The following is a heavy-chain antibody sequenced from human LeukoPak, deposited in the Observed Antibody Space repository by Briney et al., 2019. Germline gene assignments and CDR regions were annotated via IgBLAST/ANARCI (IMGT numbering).Heavy chain of an antibody. V-gene: IGHV3-7*02. Sequence: GGSLRLSCAGSGFTFSGYGMHWVRQAPGKGLEWVANIKQDGSEKYYVDSVKGRFTISRDNAKNSLYLQMNSLRAEDTAVYYCASAVATIFDYWGQGTLVTVSS. J-gene: IGHJ4*02. CDR1: GFTFSGYG. D-gene: IGHD5-12*01. CDR2: IKQDGSEK. CDR3: ASAVATIFDY.